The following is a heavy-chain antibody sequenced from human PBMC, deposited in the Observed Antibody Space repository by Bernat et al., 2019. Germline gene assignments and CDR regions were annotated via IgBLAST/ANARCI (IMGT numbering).Heavy chain of an antibody. J-gene: IGHJ6*03. V-gene: IGHV3-30*18. D-gene: IGHD3-3*01. CDR1: GFSFSNYV. CDR3: AKDGPGITILGYMDV. CDR2: ISYDGSNK. Sequence: QVQLVESGGGVVQPGRSLRLSCAASGFSFSNYVMHWVRQAPGKGLEWVAVISYDGSNKYYADSVKGRFTISRDNSRNTLYLQMNSLRAEDTAVYYCAKDGPGITILGYMDVWGKGTTVTVSS.